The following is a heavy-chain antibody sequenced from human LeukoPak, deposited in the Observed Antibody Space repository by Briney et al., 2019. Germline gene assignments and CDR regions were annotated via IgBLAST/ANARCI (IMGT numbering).Heavy chain of an antibody. Sequence: SETLSLTCTVSGYSISSGHYWGWIRHPPGKGLEWIGNIYHSGSTYYNPSLKSRVTISVDTSKNQFSLKLSSVTAADTAVYYCARANRVDYWGQGTLVTVSS. CDR1: GYSISSGHY. CDR2: IYHSGST. V-gene: IGHV4-38-2*02. CDR3: ARANRVDY. J-gene: IGHJ4*02.